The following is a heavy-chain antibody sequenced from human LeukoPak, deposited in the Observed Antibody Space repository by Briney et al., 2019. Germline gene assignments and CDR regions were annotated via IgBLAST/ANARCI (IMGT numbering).Heavy chain of an antibody. J-gene: IGHJ4*02. CDR3: ARGRRPGGRTYYYDSSGYYYDY. Sequence: SETLSLTCAVYGGSFSGYYWNWIRQPPGKGLEWIGEINHSGSTNYNPSLKSRVTISVDTSKNQFSLKLSSVTAADTAVYYCARGRRPGGRTYYYDSSGYYYDYWGQGTLVTVSS. V-gene: IGHV4-34*01. CDR1: GGSFSGYY. CDR2: INHSGST. D-gene: IGHD3-22*01.